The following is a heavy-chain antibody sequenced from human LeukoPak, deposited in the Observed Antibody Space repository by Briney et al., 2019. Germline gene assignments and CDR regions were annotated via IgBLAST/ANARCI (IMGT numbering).Heavy chain of an antibody. CDR3: ARRRLRYFDWLLIPCAFDI. CDR1: GGSFSGYY. D-gene: IGHD3-9*01. J-gene: IGHJ3*02. CDR2: INHSGST. Sequence: SETLSLTCAVYGGSFSGYYWSWIRQPPGKGLEWIGEINHSGSTNYNPSLKSRVTISVDTSKNQFSLKLSSVTAADTAVYYCARRRLRYFDWLLIPCAFDIWGQGTMVTVSS. V-gene: IGHV4-34*01.